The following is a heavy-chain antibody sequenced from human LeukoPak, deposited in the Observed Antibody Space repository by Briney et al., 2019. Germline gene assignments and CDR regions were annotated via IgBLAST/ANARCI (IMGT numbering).Heavy chain of an antibody. Sequence: GGSLRLSCAASGFTFSSYSMNWVRQAPGKGLEWVSSISSSSSYIYYADSVKGRFTISRDNAKNSLYLQMNSLGAEDTALYYCARGAGSGYFFYMDVWGKGTTVTLSS. J-gene: IGHJ6*03. V-gene: IGHV3-21*04. D-gene: IGHD3-22*01. CDR2: ISSSSSYI. CDR1: GFTFSSYS. CDR3: ARGAGSGYFFYMDV.